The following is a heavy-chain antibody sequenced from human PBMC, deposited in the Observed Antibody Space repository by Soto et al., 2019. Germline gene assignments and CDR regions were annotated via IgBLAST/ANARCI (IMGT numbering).Heavy chain of an antibody. CDR3: AREGSRFGELLYYYYGMDV. CDR2: INSDGSST. D-gene: IGHD3-10*01. V-gene: IGHV3-74*01. CDR1: GFTFSSYW. Sequence: PGGSLRLSCAASGFTFSSYWMHWVRHEPGKGLVWVSRINSDGSSTSYADSVKGRFTISRDNAKNTLYLQMNSLRAEDTAVYYCAREGSRFGELLYYYYGMDVWGQGTTVTVSS. J-gene: IGHJ6*02.